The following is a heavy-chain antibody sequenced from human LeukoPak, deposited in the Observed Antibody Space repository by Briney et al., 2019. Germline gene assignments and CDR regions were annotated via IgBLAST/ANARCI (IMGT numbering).Heavy chain of an antibody. Sequence: GGSLRLSCAASGFTFSSYSMNWVRQAPGKGLEWVSSISSSSSYIYYADSVKGRFSISRDNAKNSLYLQMNSLRAEDTAVYYCARVQLHAKYYFDYWGQGTLVTVSS. CDR3: ARVQLHAKYYFDY. CDR2: ISSSSSYI. D-gene: IGHD5-18*01. J-gene: IGHJ4*02. CDR1: GFTFSSYS. V-gene: IGHV3-21*01.